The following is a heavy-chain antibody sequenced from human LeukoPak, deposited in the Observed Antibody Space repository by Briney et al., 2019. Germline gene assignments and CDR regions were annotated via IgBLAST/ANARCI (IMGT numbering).Heavy chain of an antibody. Sequence: PGRSLRLSCAASGFTFSSYGMHWVRQAPGKGLEWVAVISYDGSNKYYADSVEGRFTISRDNSKNTLYLQMNSLRAEDTAVYYCAKGRQIDYWGQGTLVTVSS. CDR3: AKGRQIDY. V-gene: IGHV3-30*18. J-gene: IGHJ4*02. CDR1: GFTFSSYG. CDR2: ISYDGSNK.